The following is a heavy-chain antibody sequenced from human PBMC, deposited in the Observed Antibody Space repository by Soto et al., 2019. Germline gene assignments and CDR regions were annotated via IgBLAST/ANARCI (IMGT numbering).Heavy chain of an antibody. CDR2: IIPIFGTA. CDR3: ARAAWDTMVRGVIITHYYYGMDV. V-gene: IGHV1-69*13. D-gene: IGHD3-10*01. CDR1: GGTFSSYA. Sequence: ASVKVSCKASGGTFSSYAISWVRQAPGQGLEWMGGIIPIFGTANYAQKFQGRVTITADESTSTAYMELSSLRSEDTAVYYCARAAWDTMVRGVIITHYYYGMDVWGQGTTVTLSS. J-gene: IGHJ6*02.